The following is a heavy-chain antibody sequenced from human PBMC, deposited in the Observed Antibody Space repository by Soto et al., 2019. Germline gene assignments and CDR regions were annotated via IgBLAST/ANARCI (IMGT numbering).Heavy chain of an antibody. Sequence: VGSLKSSCHGSGYSFASYWIGWVRQMPWKDLEWMGIIYPGDSDTRYSPSFQGQVTISADKSLRTAYLQWTSLKASDTALYYCARTRSFTLGFYYDGMDVWGQGTTVTVSS. J-gene: IGHJ6*02. CDR1: GYSFASYW. V-gene: IGHV5-51*01. D-gene: IGHD6-6*01. CDR3: ARTRSFTLGFYYDGMDV. CDR2: IYPGDSDT.